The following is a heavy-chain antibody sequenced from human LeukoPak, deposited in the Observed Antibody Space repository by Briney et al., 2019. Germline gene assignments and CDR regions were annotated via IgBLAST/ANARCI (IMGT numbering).Heavy chain of an antibody. D-gene: IGHD2-2*01. CDR1: GGSISSYY. CDR3: AREASLYCSSTSCYGGLGL. V-gene: IGHV4-59*01. Sequence: SETLSLTCTVSGGSISSYYWSWIRQPPGKGLEWIGYIYYSGSTNYNPSLKSRVTISVDTSKNQFSLKLSSVTAADTAVYYCAREASLYCSSTSCYGGLGLWGQGTLVTVSS. CDR2: IYYSGST. J-gene: IGHJ4*02.